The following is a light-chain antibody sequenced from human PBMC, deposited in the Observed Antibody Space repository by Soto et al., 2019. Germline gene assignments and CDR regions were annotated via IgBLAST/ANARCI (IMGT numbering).Light chain of an antibody. J-gene: IGKJ4*01. Sequence: EIMMTQSPATVSVSPGERATLSCRASQSIRTNVAWYQQKPGQALRLLVYDASTRATGLSSRFSGSGSGTEFTLTSSGLQAEDVAVYYWQLYNYWRPLAVGGGTRLDI. CDR1: QSIRTN. CDR2: DAS. CDR3: QLYNYWRPLA. V-gene: IGKV3-15*01.